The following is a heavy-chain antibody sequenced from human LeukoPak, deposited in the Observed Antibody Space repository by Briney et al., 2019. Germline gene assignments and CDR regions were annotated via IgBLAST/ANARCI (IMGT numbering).Heavy chain of an antibody. D-gene: IGHD2-15*01. Sequence: ASVKVSCKASGYTFTSYGISWVRQAPGQRLEWMGWISASRGSTNYAQKFQGRGTMTTETSTTTAYMELRSLESDDTAVYYCARDRSGGSYFRLWGQGTLVTVSS. CDR1: GYTFTSYG. J-gene: IGHJ4*02. V-gene: IGHV1-18*01. CDR3: ARDRSGGSYFRL. CDR2: ISASRGST.